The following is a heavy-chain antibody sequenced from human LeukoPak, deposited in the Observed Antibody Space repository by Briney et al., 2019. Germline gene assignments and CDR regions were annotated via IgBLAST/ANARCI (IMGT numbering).Heavy chain of an antibody. J-gene: IGHJ6*02. CDR3: ARRGSSSWYYYGMDV. V-gene: IGHV3-53*01. D-gene: IGHD6-13*01. CDR1: GFTVSSNY. CDR2: IYSGGST. Sequence: PGGSLRLSCAASGFTVSSNYMSWVRQAPGKGLEWVSVIYSGGSTYYADSVKGRFTISRDNSKNTLYLQMNSLRAEDTAVYYCARRGSSSWYYYGMDVWGQGTTVTVYS.